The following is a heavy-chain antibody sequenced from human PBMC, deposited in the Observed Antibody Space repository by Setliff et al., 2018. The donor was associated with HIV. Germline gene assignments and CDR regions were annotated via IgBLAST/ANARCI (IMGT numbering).Heavy chain of an antibody. CDR1: GGSLSGYH. V-gene: IGHV4-34*01. Sequence: SETLSLTCAVYGGSLSGYHWSWIRQSPEKGLEWIGEINHSGSTNYNPSLKSRVTMSVDTSKKQFSLKLNSVTAADTAVYYCARGGLGDGYNRDSWGQGTLVTVSS. CDR2: INHSGST. J-gene: IGHJ4*02. CDR3: ARGGLGDGYNRDS. D-gene: IGHD5-12*01.